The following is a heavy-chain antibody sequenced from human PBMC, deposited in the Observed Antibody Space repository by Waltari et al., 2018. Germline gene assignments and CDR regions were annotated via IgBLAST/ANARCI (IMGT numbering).Heavy chain of an antibody. CDR1: GYTFTGYY. CDR3: ARGVLELRPEKYYYYYMDV. J-gene: IGHJ6*03. Sequence: QVQLVQSGAEVKKPGASVKVSCKASGYTFTGYYLHWVRQAPGQGLEWMGWINPNSGGTNYAQKFQGRVTMTRDTSISTAYMELSRLRSDDTAVYYCARGVLELRPEKYYYYYMDVWGKGTTVTVSS. D-gene: IGHD1-7*01. V-gene: IGHV1-2*02. CDR2: INPNSGGT.